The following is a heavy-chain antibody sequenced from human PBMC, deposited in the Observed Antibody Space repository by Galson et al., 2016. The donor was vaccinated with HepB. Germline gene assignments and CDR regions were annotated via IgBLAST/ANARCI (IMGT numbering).Heavy chain of an antibody. J-gene: IGHJ4*02. CDR3: ARTLSPTNQYFFNS. CDR1: GASVSSSNCY. CDR2: VSYSGTT. D-gene: IGHD1-14*01. V-gene: IGHV4-39*02. Sequence: SETLSLTCTVSGASVSSSNCYWGWIRQPPGKGLEWLASVSYSGTTDSKPSLRSRLTISADTSMNHFSLRLSSVTAADTAVFYCARTLSPTNQYFFNSWGQGTLVTVSS.